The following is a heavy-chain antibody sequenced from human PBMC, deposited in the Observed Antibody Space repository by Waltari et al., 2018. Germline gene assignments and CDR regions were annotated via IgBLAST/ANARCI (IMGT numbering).Heavy chain of an antibody. V-gene: IGHV1-2*04. CDR1: GYTFHDHY. CDR3: ARASGSTPWRYGLDV. CDR2: INPRTGDA. Sequence: QVRLARSGDEVKKPGASIKVSCQPSGYTFHDHYIHGVRQARGRGLEWMGWINPRTGDAYYAQNFQDWFTMTRDTSISTAYMEVSRLTSDDTGVYYCARASGSTPWRYGLDVWGQGTTVTAS. D-gene: IGHD1-7*01. J-gene: IGHJ6*02.